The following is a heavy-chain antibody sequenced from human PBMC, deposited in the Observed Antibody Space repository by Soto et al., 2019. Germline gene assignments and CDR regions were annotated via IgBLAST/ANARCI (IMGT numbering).Heavy chain of an antibody. CDR2: IYYSGST. CDR1: GGSISSSSYY. CDR3: ARLPDYGDYHFDY. Sequence: ASETLSLTCTVSGGSISSSSYYWGWIRQPPGKGLGWIGSIYYSGSTYYNPSLKSRVTISVDTSKNQFSLKLSSVTAADTAVYYCARLPDYGDYHFDYWGQGTLVTVSS. J-gene: IGHJ4*02. D-gene: IGHD4-17*01. V-gene: IGHV4-39*01.